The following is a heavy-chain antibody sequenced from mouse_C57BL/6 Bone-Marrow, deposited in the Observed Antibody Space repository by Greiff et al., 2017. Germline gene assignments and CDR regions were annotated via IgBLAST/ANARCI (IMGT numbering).Heavy chain of an antibody. D-gene: IGHD2-5*01. CDR1: GYTFTSYW. CDR2: IYPGSGST. J-gene: IGHJ1*03. Sequence: QVQLKQPGAELVKPGASVKMSCKASGYTFTSYWITWVKQRPGQGLEWIGDIYPGSGSTNYNEKFKSKATLTVDTSSSTAYMQLSSLTSEDSAVYYCARPYYSNDWYCDVWGTGTTVTVSS. CDR3: ARPYYSNDWYCDV. V-gene: IGHV1-55*01.